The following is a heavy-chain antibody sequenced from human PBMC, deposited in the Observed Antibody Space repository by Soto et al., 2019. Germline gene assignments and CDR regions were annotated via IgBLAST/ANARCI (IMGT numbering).Heavy chain of an antibody. D-gene: IGHD3-10*01. V-gene: IGHV4-59*11. CDR1: GTSMSGHY. CDR2: TYYSGST. CDR3: ARGVYLSLVRTGWFDP. J-gene: IGHJ5*02. Sequence: SETLSLTCIVSGTSMSGHYWSWIRQPPGKGLELIGFTYYSGSTNYNPSLKSRVTMSLDTSKNHFSLKLRSVTAADTAVYYCARGVYLSLVRTGWFDPWGQGNLVTVSS.